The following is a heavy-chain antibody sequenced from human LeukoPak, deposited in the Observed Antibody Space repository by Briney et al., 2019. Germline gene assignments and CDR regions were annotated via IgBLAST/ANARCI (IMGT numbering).Heavy chain of an antibody. CDR3: AKDKAAWHPDLDY. V-gene: IGHV3-30*02. CDR1: GFTFSSYG. D-gene: IGHD6-13*01. Sequence: PGGSLRLSCAASGFTFSSYGMHWVRLAPGKGLEWVAFIRYDGSNKYYADSVKGRFTISRDNSKNTLYLQMNSLRAEDTAVYYCAKDKAAWHPDLDYWGQGTLVTVSS. J-gene: IGHJ4*02. CDR2: IRYDGSNK.